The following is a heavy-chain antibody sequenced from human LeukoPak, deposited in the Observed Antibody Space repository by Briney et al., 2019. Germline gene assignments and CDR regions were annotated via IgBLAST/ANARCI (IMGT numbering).Heavy chain of an antibody. J-gene: IGHJ4*02. D-gene: IGHD6-13*01. Sequence: GSRKGRFTISRDNSKNTLYLQMNSLRAEDTAVYYCASAAGPFDNWGQGTLVTVSS. V-gene: IGHV3-30*07. CDR3: ASAAGPFDN.